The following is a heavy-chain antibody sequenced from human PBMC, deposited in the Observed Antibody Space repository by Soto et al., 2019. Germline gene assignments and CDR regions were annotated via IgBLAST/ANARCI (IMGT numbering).Heavy chain of an antibody. CDR1: GGLPRSSLY. V-gene: IGHV4-4*02. Sequence: TFPDTYTVSGGLPRSSLYRVWGLLLQKKGLEWIGEIYHSGSTNYNPSLKSRVTISVDKSKNQFSLKLSSVTAADTAVYYCARDGDIVLVPARTSEYFQHWGQGTLVTVS. J-gene: IGHJ1*01. D-gene: IGHD2-2*01. CDR2: IYHSGST. CDR3: ARDGDIVLVPARTSEYFQH.